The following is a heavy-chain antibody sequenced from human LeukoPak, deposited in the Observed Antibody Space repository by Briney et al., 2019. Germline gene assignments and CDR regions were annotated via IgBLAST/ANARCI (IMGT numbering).Heavy chain of an antibody. CDR3: ARVGPTGEDY. D-gene: IGHD7-27*01. CDR1: GGSISSGDYY. V-gene: IGHV4-30-4*02. CDR2: IYYSGST. J-gene: IGHJ4*02. Sequence: SEALSLTCTVSGGSISSGDYYWSWIRQPPGKGLEWIGYIYYSGSTYYNPSLKSRVTISVDTSENQFSLKLSSVTAADTAVYYCARVGPTGEDYWGQGTLVTVSS.